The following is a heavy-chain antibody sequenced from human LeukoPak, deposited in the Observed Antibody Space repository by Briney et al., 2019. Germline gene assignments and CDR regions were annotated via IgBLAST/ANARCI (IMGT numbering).Heavy chain of an antibody. D-gene: IGHD3-22*01. V-gene: IGHV3-21*01. Sequence: SVKGRFTISRDNAENSLYPQMNSLRAEDTAVYYCSRAPRSDTSACGYWGQGTLVTVSS. J-gene: IGHJ4*02. CDR3: SRAPRSDTSACGY.